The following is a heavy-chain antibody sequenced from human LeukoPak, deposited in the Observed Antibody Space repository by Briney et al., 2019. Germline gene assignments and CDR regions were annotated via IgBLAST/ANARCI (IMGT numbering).Heavy chain of an antibody. J-gene: IGHJ4*02. V-gene: IGHV3-66*01. CDR1: GFSVSRNY. D-gene: IGHD1-1*01. Sequence: GGSLRLSCAASGFSVSRNYMTWVRQAPGEGLEWVSLIYSGGSTSYADSVKGRFTISRDNSKNTLYLQMNSLRAEDTAVYYCARKADHQTGGDYWGQGTLVTVSS. CDR2: IYSGGST. CDR3: ARKADHQTGGDY.